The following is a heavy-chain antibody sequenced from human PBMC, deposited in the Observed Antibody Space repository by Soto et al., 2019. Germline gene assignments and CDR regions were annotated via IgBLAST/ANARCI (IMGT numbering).Heavy chain of an antibody. D-gene: IGHD3-16*01. J-gene: IGHJ4*02. CDR1: GGSFSGYY. CDR2: VNHSGST. V-gene: IGHV4-34*01. CDR3: AKEGSPQLWELRTHFDY. Sequence: QVQLQQWGAGLLKPSETLSLTCAVYGGSFSGYYWSWIRQPPGKGLEWIAEVNHSGSTNYNPSLKSRVTISVDTSKNHFSLKLSSVTAADTALYYCAKEGSPQLWELRTHFDYWGQGTLVTVSS.